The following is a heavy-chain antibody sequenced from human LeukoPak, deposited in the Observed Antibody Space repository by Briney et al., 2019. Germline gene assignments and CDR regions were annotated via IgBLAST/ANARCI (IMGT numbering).Heavy chain of an antibody. D-gene: IGHD6-13*01. CDR1: GGSISSSSYY. CDR2: IYYSGST. Sequence: SETLSLTCTVSGGSISSSSYYWGWIRQPPGKGLEWIGSIYYSGSTYYNPSLKSRVTISVDTSKNQFSLKLSSVTAADTAVYYCARRGIAALLNWYFDLWGRGTLATVSS. J-gene: IGHJ2*01. CDR3: ARRGIAALLNWYFDL. V-gene: IGHV4-39*07.